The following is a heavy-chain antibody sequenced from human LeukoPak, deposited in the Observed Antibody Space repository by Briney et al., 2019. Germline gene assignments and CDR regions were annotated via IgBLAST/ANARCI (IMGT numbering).Heavy chain of an antibody. Sequence: GESLRISCKASGYTFTTYWIGWVRQLPEKGLEWMGLIYPRDSDTKYIPSFEGQVTISVDTSINTVHLQWDSLKASDTAMYYCARPNEYSSIDYWGRGTLVTVSS. D-gene: IGHD6-6*01. J-gene: IGHJ4*02. CDR3: ARPNEYSSIDY. CDR1: GYTFTTYW. CDR2: IYPRDSDT. V-gene: IGHV5-51*01.